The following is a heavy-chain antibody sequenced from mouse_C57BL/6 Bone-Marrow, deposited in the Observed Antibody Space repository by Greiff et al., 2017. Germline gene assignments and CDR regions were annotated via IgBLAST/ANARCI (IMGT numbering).Heavy chain of an antibody. CDR2: IDPENGDT. D-gene: IGHD1-1*01. V-gene: IGHV14-4*01. CDR1: GFNIKDDY. CDR3: TRSCWFAY. Sequence: SGAELVRPGASVKLSCTASGFNIKDDYMHWVKQRPEQGLEWIGWIDPENGDTEYASKFQGKATITADTSSNTAYLQLSSLTSEDTAVYYCTRSCWFAYWGQGTLVTVSA. J-gene: IGHJ3*01.